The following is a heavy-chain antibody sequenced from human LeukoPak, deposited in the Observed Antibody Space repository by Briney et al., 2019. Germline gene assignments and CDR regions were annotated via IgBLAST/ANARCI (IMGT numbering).Heavy chain of an antibody. V-gene: IGHV4-39*07. Sequence: SETLSLICIVSGGSISSSNYHWGWIRQPPGKGLEWIGTIYYSGSTYYNPSLRSRVTISVDTSKNQFSLKLSSVIAADTAVYYCARVKTNWNYGPFDYWGQGTLVTVSS. CDR3: ARVKTNWNYGPFDY. J-gene: IGHJ4*02. D-gene: IGHD1-7*01. CDR2: IYYSGST. CDR1: GGSISSSNYH.